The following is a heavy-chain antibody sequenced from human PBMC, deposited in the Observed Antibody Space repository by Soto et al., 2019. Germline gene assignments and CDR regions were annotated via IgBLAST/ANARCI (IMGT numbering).Heavy chain of an antibody. Sequence: QLHLQESGSGLVKPSQTLSLTCAVSGGSLSSSAYSWSWVRQPPGKGLEWIGFIYQRGSTYYNPSLKSRVTAALDRPKVHFSMKLTSVTAADTALYYCARVLLYYDISGYSWDDAFDIWGQGTMVTVSS. CDR3: ARVLLYYDISGYSWDDAFDI. V-gene: IGHV4-30-2*01. D-gene: IGHD3-22*01. CDR1: GGSLSSSAYS. CDR2: IYQRGST. J-gene: IGHJ3*02.